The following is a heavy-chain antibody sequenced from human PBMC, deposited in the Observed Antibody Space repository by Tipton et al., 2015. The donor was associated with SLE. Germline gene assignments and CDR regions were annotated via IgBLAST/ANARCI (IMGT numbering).Heavy chain of an antibody. Sequence: TLSLTCAVSGYSISSGFYWGWIRQPPGKGLEWIGDINDSGGTYYNPSLNNRLTISIDTSKKHFSLRLTSVTTADTAVYFCARVYTNAFDYWGQGAPVTISS. J-gene: IGHJ4*02. V-gene: IGHV4-38-2*01. CDR2: INDSGGT. D-gene: IGHD2-2*02. CDR3: ARVYTNAFDY. CDR1: GYSISSGFY.